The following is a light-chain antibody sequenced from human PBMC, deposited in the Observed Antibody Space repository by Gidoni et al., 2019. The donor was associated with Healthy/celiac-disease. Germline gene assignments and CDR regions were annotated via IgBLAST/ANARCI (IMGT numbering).Light chain of an antibody. CDR1: QSVSSSY. Sequence: EIVLTQSPGTLFLSPGERATLSCRASQSVSSSYLAWYQQKPGQAPRLLIYGASSRATGIPDRFSGSGSGTDFTLTISRLEPEDFAVYYCQQYGSSPYTFGPGDQAGDQT. V-gene: IGKV3-20*01. CDR2: GAS. CDR3: QQYGSSPYT. J-gene: IGKJ2*01.